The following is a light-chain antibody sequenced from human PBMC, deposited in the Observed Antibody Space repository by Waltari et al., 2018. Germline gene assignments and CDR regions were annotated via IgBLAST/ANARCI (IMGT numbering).Light chain of an antibody. CDR2: HVN. Sequence: QSALTQPASVSGSLGQSITISCTGTSDDIGAYNYVSGYQQHPGRAPKLIISHVNKRPPVLSSRFSAYKSGITASLTISGLQAEDEADYYCCSFTSSTTWVFGGGTTLTVL. CDR1: SDDIGAYNY. J-gene: IGLJ3*02. CDR3: CSFTSSTTWV. V-gene: IGLV2-14*03.